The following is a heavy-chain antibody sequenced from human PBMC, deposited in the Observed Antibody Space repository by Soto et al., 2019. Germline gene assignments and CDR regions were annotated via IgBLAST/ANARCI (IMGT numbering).Heavy chain of an antibody. Sequence: DVQLLESGGGLVQPGGSLRLSCAASGFSFSKYAMIWIRQAPGKGQEWVSGITGSGGTIEYTASVKGRFTISRANSKNTVDLQMNSLRAEDTAMYYCAKDAVSGDGLWLVSDWGQGILVTVS. CDR3: AKDAVSGDGLWLVSD. CDR1: GFSFSKYA. V-gene: IGHV3-23*01. J-gene: IGHJ4*02. CDR2: ITGSGGTI. D-gene: IGHD2-21*02.